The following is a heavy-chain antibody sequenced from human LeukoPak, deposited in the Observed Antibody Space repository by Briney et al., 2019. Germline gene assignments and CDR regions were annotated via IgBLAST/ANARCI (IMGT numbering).Heavy chain of an antibody. V-gene: IGHV4-34*01. J-gene: IGHJ6*04. D-gene: IGHD6-13*01. CDR2: INHSGST. Sequence: SETLSLTCAVYGGSFSGYYWSWIRQPPGKGLEWIGEINHSGSTNYNPSLKSRVTISVDTSKNQFPLKLSSVTAADTAVYFCPRGGRYMSASWYRSVYYYMAVCGKGTTVTVSS. CDR3: PRGGRYMSASWYRSVYYYMAV. CDR1: GGSFSGYY.